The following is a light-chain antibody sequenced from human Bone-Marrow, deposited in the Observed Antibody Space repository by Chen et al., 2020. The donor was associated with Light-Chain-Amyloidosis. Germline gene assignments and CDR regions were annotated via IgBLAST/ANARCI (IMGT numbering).Light chain of an antibody. CDR3: QQYNKWPGT. CDR2: DAS. J-gene: IGKJ1*01. CDR1: QSVNSN. Sequence: DIVLTQSPATLSVSPGERAPLSCRASQSVNSNLAWYQQKPGQAPRLLIYDASTRATGIPGRISGSGSGTEFTLTISSLQSEDFAGYYCQQYNKWPGTFGQGTKVEIK. V-gene: IGKV3-15*01.